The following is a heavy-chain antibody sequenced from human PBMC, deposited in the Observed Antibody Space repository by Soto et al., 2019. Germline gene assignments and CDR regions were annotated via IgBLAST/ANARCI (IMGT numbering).Heavy chain of an antibody. CDR1: GGSISSSSYY. V-gene: IGHV4-39*01. D-gene: IGHD3-3*01. J-gene: IGHJ4*02. CDR2: IYYSGST. CDR3: ASYYDFWSGSQS. Sequence: QLQLQESGPGLVKPSETLSLTCTVSGGSISSSSYYWGWIRQPPGKGLEWIGSIYYSGSTYYNPSLKSRVTISVDTSKNQFSLKLSSVTAADTAVYYCASYYDFWSGSQSWGQGTLVTVSS.